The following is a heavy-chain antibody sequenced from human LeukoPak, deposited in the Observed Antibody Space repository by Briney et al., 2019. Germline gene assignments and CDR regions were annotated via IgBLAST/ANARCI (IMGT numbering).Heavy chain of an antibody. J-gene: IGHJ6*03. D-gene: IGHD3-10*01. CDR2: IIPILGIA. V-gene: IGHV1-69*04. CDR1: GGTFSSYA. CDR3: ARAGSEGYYYYYMDV. Sequence: SVKVSCKASGGTFSSYAISWVRQAPGQGLEWMGRIIPILGIANYAQKFQGRVTITADKSTSTAYMELSSLRSEDTAVYYCARAGSEGYYYYYMDVWGKGTTVTVSS.